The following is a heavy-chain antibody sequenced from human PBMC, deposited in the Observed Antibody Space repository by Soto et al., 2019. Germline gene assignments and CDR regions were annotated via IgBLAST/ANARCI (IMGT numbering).Heavy chain of an antibody. V-gene: IGHV3-23*01. D-gene: IGHD2-8*02. Sequence: PGGSLRLSCAASGFTFSSYAMHWVRQAPGKGLEWVSTILVAGSTHYPDSVRGRFAISRDNSKNTVFLQMNSLTAGDTAVYYCAKATATGGGAFDICGQGTMVTVSS. CDR2: ILVAGST. J-gene: IGHJ3*02. CDR1: GFTFSSYA. CDR3: AKATATGGGAFDI.